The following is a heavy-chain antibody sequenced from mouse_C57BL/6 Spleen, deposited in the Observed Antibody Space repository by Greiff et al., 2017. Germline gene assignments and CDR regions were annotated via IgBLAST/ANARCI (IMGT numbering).Heavy chain of an antibody. J-gene: IGHJ2*01. Sequence: VQLQQPGTELVKPGASVKLSCKASGYTFTSYWMHWVKQRPGQGLEWIGNINPSNGGTNYNEEFKSKATLTGDKSSSTAYMQLSSLTSEDSAVYYCARGYGSSYGGFDYWGQGTTLTVSS. V-gene: IGHV1-53*01. CDR1: GYTFTSYW. D-gene: IGHD1-1*01. CDR2: INPSNGGT. CDR3: ARGYGSSYGGFDY.